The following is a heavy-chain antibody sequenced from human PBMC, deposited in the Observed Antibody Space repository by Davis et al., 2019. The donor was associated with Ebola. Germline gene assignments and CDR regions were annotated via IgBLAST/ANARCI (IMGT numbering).Heavy chain of an antibody. D-gene: IGHD6-13*01. J-gene: IGHJ4*02. Sequence: GESLKISCAASGFTFSSYGMHWVRQAPGKGLEWVAFIRYGGSNKYYADSVKGRFTISRDNSKNTLYLQMNSLRAEDTAVYYCARDRRIARYYFDYWGQGTLVTVSS. CDR1: GFTFSSYG. CDR3: ARDRRIARYYFDY. CDR2: IRYGGSNK. V-gene: IGHV3-30*02.